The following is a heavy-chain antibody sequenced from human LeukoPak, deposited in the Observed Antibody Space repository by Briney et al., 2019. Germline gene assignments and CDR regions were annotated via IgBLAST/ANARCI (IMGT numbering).Heavy chain of an antibody. V-gene: IGHV3-7*03. CDR3: ARHRRYCSGGSCYSGYYFDS. CDR1: GLIFSSYW. CDR2: IKQDGSEE. D-gene: IGHD2-15*01. J-gene: IGHJ4*02. Sequence: GGSLRLSCAASGLIFSSYWMSWARQAPGKGLEWVASIKQDGSEEYYVDSVKGRFTISRDNAKNSLYLQMNSLRAEDTAVYYCARHRRYCSGGSCYSGYYFDSWGPGTLVTVSS.